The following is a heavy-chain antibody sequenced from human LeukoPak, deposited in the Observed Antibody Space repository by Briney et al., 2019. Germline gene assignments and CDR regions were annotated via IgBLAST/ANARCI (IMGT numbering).Heavy chain of an antibody. Sequence: SETLSLTCTVSGGSISSYYWSWIRQPPGKGLEWIGYIYYSGSTNYNPSLKSRVTISVDTSKNQFSLKLSSVTAAGTAVYYCARGEEYSSSSNYFDYWGQGALVTVSS. D-gene: IGHD6-6*01. CDR1: GGSISSYY. V-gene: IGHV4-59*01. CDR3: ARGEEYSSSSNYFDY. J-gene: IGHJ4*02. CDR2: IYYSGST.